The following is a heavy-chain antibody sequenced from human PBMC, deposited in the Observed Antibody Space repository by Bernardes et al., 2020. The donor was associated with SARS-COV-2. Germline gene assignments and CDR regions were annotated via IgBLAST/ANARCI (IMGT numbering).Heavy chain of an antibody. CDR1: GYTFTSYG. CDR3: ARGEGSSGWYSERGYDAEYFQH. CDR2: ISAYNGNT. V-gene: IGHV1-18*01. Sequence: ASVKVSCKASGYTFTSYGISWVRQAPGQGLEWMGWISAYNGNTNYAQKLQGRVTMTTDTSTSTAYMELRSLRSDDTAVYYCARGEGSSGWYSERGYDAEYFQHWGQGTLVTVSS. D-gene: IGHD6-19*01. J-gene: IGHJ1*01.